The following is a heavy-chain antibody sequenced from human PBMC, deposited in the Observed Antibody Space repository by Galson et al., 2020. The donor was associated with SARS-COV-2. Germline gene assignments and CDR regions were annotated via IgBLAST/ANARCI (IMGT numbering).Heavy chain of an antibody. CDR3: AREENVFLVVTATQMCDLDY. D-gene: IGHD2-21*02. J-gene: IGHJ4*01. Sequence: SETLSLTCAVYGGSYSGYYWSWIRQPPGKGLEWIGEINSSGSTNYNTSLKSRVTISVDTSKNHFSRKLSSVTAADTAVYYCAREENVFLVVTATQMCDLDYWGRGTLVTVSS. CDR1: GGSYSGYY. CDR2: INSSGST. V-gene: IGHV4-34*01.